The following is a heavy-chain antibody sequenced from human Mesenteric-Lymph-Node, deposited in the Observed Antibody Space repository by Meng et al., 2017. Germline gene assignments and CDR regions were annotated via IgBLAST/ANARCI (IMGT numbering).Heavy chain of an antibody. CDR3: ARVEGSWYLGSGY. J-gene: IGHJ4*02. Sequence: AETLSLTCTVSGGSISSSNYYWGWIRQPPGKGLEWIGTIYYSGSTYYNPSLKSRVTISVDTSKNQFSLKLSSVTAADTAVYYCARVEGSWYLGSGYWGQGTLVTVSS. D-gene: IGHD6-13*01. V-gene: IGHV4-39*07. CDR1: GGSISSSNYY. CDR2: IYYSGST.